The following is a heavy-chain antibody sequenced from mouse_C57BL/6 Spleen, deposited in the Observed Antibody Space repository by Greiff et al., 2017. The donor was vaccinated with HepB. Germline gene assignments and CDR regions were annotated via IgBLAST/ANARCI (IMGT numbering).Heavy chain of an antibody. D-gene: IGHD1-1*01. CDR1: GYTFTNYW. J-gene: IGHJ4*01. Sequence: VQLQQSGAELVRPGTSVKMSCKASGYTFTNYWIGWAKQRPGHGLEWIGDIYPGGGYTNYNEKFKGKATLTADKSSSTAYMQFSSLTSEDSAIYYCARYTTVEGYAMDYWGQGTSVTVSS. V-gene: IGHV1-63*01. CDR3: ARYTTVEGYAMDY. CDR2: IYPGGGYT.